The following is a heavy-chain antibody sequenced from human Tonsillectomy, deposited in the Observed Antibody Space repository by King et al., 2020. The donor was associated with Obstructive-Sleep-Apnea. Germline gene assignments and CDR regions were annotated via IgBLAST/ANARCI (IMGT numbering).Heavy chain of an antibody. V-gene: IGHV3-15*01. CDR2: IKSKSVGGTT. D-gene: IGHD5-12*01. CDR3: TTAGDTGYHVYYGSDV. J-gene: IGHJ6*02. CDR1: GFTFSDVW. Sequence: VQLVESGGGLLKPGGSLRLSCAASGFTFSDVWMTWVRQAPGKGLEWLVLIKSKSVGGTTAYASPVKGRFSISRDDSKNTLFLQILSLKTEDTGLYYCTTAGDTGYHVYYGSDVWGRGTTVTVSS.